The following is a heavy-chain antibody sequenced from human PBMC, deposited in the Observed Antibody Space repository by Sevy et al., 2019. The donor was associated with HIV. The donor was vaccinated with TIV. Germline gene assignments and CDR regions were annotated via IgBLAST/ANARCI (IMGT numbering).Heavy chain of an antibody. J-gene: IGHJ4*02. V-gene: IGHV3-23*01. D-gene: IGHD1-26*01. CDR3: AIRIIVGATTDPYDY. CDR2: ISGSGGST. Sequence: GGSLRLSCAASGFTFSSYAMSWVRRAPGKGLEWVSAISGSGGSTDYADSVKGRVTISRDNSKNQLYLQMNSLRAEDTAVYYCAIRIIVGATTDPYDYWGQGTLVTVSS. CDR1: GFTFSSYA.